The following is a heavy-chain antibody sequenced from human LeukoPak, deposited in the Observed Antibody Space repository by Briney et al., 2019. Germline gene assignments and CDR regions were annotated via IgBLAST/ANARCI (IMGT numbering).Heavy chain of an antibody. CDR2: IYYSGST. Sequence: SETLSLTCAVSGGSFSGYYWGWIRQPPGKGLEWIGSIYYSGSTYYNPSLKSRVTTTVDRSKNQFSLKLSSVTAADTAVYYCARGGGDSGYPGGMDVWGQGTTVTVSS. CDR1: GGSFSGYY. CDR3: ARGGGDSGYPGGMDV. V-gene: IGHV4-39*07. D-gene: IGHD5-12*01. J-gene: IGHJ6*02.